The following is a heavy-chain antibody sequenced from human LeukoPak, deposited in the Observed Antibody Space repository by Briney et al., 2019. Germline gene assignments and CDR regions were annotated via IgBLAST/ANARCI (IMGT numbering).Heavy chain of an antibody. Sequence: GGSLRLSCTASGFTFSSHNMNWVRQAPGKGLEWVSSIGGGGTFTFYADSVRGRFTISRDDAKNSLYLDLNSLRADDTAVYYCARVYGESRDYWGQGTLVTVSS. CDR3: ARVYGESRDY. CDR1: GFTFSSHN. V-gene: IGHV3-21*01. CDR2: IGGGGTFT. D-gene: IGHD3-16*01. J-gene: IGHJ4*02.